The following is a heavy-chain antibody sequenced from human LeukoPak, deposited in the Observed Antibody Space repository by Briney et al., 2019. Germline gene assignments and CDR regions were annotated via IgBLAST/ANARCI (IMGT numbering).Heavy chain of an antibody. J-gene: IGHJ4*02. V-gene: IGHV1-18*04. CDR3: VWHSGWTRPYVPGACSV. D-gene: IGHD6-19*01. Sequence: GASVKVSCKASGYTFTGYYMHWVRQAPGQGLEWMGWILGDNSRTDSSHDLQDRVTMTVDPSTTTVFLEMRGLMSDDTAMYYCVWHSGWTRPYVPGACSVWGQGTLVTVSS. CDR1: GYTFTGYY. CDR2: ILGDNSRT.